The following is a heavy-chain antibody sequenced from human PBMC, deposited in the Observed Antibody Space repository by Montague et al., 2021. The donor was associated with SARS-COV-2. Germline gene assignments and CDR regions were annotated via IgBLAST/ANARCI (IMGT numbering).Heavy chain of an antibody. J-gene: IGHJ3*02. D-gene: IGHD6-6*01. V-gene: IGHV3-30*03. CDR2: ISYDGSNK. Sequence: SLRLSCAASGFTFSSYGMHWVRQAPGKGLEWVAVISYDGSNKYYADSVKGRFTISRDNSKNSLYLQTNSLRTEDTALYYCARRALYSSSYAFDIWGQGTMVTVSS. CDR3: ARRALYSSSYAFDI. CDR1: GFTFSSYG.